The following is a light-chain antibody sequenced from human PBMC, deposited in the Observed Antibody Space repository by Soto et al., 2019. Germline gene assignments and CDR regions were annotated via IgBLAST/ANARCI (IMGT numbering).Light chain of an antibody. V-gene: IGKV3-11*01. CDR3: QQRHIWPPT. J-gene: IGKJ1*01. CDR2: DTS. CDR1: QSISSF. Sequence: EIVLTQSPATLSLSPGEGATLSCRASQSISSFLAWYQQRPGQPPRLLIYDTSNRATGIPARFSGSGSGTDFTLTISSLEPEDFAVYYCQQRHIWPPTLGQGTKVEIK.